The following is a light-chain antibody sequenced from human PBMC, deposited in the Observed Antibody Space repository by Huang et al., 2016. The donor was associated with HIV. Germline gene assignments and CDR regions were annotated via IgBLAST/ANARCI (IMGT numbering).Light chain of an antibody. CDR1: QPISGD. V-gene: IGKV3-15*01. CDR2: GAS. Sequence: EIVMTQSPAALSVSPGQRATLSCRASQPISGDLAWYQQKPGQAPRLLIYGASTRATGIPARISGSGSGTDFTLVISSLQSEDSAIYYCQQYDGWPLTFGGGTRVEI. J-gene: IGKJ4*01. CDR3: QQYDGWPLT.